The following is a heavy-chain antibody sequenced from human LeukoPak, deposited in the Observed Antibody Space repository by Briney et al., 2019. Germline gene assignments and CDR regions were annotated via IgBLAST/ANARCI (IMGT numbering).Heavy chain of an antibody. V-gene: IGHV1-69*04. CDR1: GGTFTNFA. Sequence: SVKVSYKPSGGTFTNFAINWVRQAPGQGVEWMGRGIDIRGQADYAQKFQGRVTINADKSTSTAYMEMSSLRSEDTAVYYCAIVYCGGHCFLALDFWGQGTLLTVSS. D-gene: IGHD2-21*02. CDR2: GIDIRGQA. CDR3: AIVYCGGHCFLALDF. J-gene: IGHJ4*02.